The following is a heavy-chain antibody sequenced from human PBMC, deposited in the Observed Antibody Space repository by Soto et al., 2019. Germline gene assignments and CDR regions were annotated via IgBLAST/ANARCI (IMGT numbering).Heavy chain of an antibody. CDR2: ISWDGGST. Sequence: GGSLRLSCAASGFTFDDYTMHWVRQAPGKGLEWVSLISWDGGSTYYADSVKGRFTISRDNSKNSLYLQMNSLRTEDTALYYCAKDFEYSSSGGYGMDVWGQGTTVTVSS. CDR3: AKDFEYSSSGGYGMDV. J-gene: IGHJ6*02. D-gene: IGHD6-6*01. CDR1: GFTFDDYT. V-gene: IGHV3-43*01.